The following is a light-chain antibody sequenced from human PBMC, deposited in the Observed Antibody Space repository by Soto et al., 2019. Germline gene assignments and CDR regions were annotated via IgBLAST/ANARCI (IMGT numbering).Light chain of an antibody. Sequence: EIVLTHSPGTLSLSPGERATLSCRASQSVSTSFLAWYQQKPRQAPRLLIYGAFSRATGIPERCSGSGSGTDFTLTISRLEPEDFAVYYCQQYGNSIPITFGQGTRLEIK. CDR1: QSVSTSF. CDR2: GAF. CDR3: QQYGNSIPIT. V-gene: IGKV3-20*01. J-gene: IGKJ5*01.